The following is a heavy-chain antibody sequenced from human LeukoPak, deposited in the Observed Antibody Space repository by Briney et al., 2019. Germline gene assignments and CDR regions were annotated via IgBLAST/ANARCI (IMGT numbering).Heavy chain of an antibody. CDR2: ISYDGSNK. J-gene: IGHJ3*02. CDR1: GFTFSSDG. V-gene: IGHV3-30*18. D-gene: IGHD2-2*01. CDR3: AKEGYCSSTSCSSRAAFDI. Sequence: GGSLRLSCAASGFTFSSDGMHWVRQAPGKGLEWVAVISYDGSNKYYADSVKGRFTISRDNSKNTLYLQMNSLRAEDTAVYYCAKEGYCSSTSCSSRAAFDIWGQGTMVTVSS.